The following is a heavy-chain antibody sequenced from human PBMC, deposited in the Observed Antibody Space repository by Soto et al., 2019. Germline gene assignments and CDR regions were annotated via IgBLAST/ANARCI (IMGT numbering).Heavy chain of an antibody. Sequence: RASVKVSCKASGGTFSSFGISWVRQAPGQGLEWMGGIIPVFGRPNYAQRFRGRLTITADESTNTGYMELIDLRSEDTAAYYCAREGSGYNFWGQGAQVTVSS. CDR1: GGTFSSFG. J-gene: IGHJ1*01. D-gene: IGHD5-12*01. V-gene: IGHV1-69*13. CDR3: AREGSGYNF. CDR2: IIPVFGRP.